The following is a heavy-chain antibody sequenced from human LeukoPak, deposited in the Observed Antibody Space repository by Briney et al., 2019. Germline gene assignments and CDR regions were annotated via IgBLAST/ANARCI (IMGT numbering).Heavy chain of an antibody. V-gene: IGHV3-23*01. CDR1: GFTFSGYA. CDR2: ISGGGRST. Sequence: PGGSLRLSCAASGFTFSGYAMSWVRQAPGKGLEWVSTISGGGRSTDYADSVKGQFTISRDNSKNTLYLQMNSLRAEDTAVYYCARERYFDYWGQGTLVTVSS. J-gene: IGHJ4*02. CDR3: ARERYFDY.